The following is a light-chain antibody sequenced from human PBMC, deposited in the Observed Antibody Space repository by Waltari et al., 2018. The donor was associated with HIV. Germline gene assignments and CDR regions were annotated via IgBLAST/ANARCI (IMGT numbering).Light chain of an antibody. CDR3: QSADTTGSLYV. J-gene: IGLJ1*01. Sequence: SYDLTQPPSVSVSPGQTARITCSGNALPKQYAYWYQQKPGQAPVLLIYKNTERPSGIPERFSGSSSGTTVTLTISGVQAEDEAYYYCQSADTTGSLYVFGTGTKVTV. V-gene: IGLV3-25*03. CDR2: KNT. CDR1: ALPKQY.